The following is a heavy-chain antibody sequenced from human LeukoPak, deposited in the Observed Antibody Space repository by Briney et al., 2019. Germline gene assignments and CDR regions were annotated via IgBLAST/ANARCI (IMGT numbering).Heavy chain of an antibody. Sequence: PSETLSLTCAVSGGSISSGKWWSWVRQPPGKGLEWIGEIFHSGSTNYNPSLKSRATISVDRSKNEFSLRMNSVTAADTAVYYCARDLDDILTGYSVLGYWGQGTLVTVSS. D-gene: IGHD3-9*01. V-gene: IGHV4-4*02. CDR3: ARDLDDILTGYSVLGY. CDR1: GGSISSGKW. CDR2: IFHSGST. J-gene: IGHJ4*02.